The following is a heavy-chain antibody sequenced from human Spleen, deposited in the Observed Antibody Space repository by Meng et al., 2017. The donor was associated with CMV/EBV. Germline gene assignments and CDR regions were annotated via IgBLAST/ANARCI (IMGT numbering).Heavy chain of an antibody. V-gene: IGHV3-23*01. CDR3: TRDGDDYGFFDY. CDR2: ISASADT. Sequence: GGSLRLSCAASGFTFSSYAMSWVRQAPGKGLEWVSTISASADTYYAGSVRGRFTLSRDNSKQTFYLQMNSLRADDTAVYYCTRDGDDYGFFDYWGQGTLVTVSS. D-gene: IGHD4/OR15-4a*01. CDR1: GFTFSSYA. J-gene: IGHJ4*02.